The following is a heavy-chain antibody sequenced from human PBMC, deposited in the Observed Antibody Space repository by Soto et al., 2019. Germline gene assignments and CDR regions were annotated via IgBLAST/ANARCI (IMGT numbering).Heavy chain of an antibody. CDR1: GDSVDSGRYY. D-gene: IGHD2-2*03. Sequence: SETLSLTCTVSGDSVDSGRYYRSWLRQSPGKGLEWIGYVHYSGIITYNPSLERRLTISVKTTNNNFSMNMRSVTGADKAGYYCARVLSLFNVGYVYNSIDKWGQGTLVTVSS. CDR3: ARVLSLFNVGYVYNSIDK. J-gene: IGHJ4*02. V-gene: IGHV4-61*03. CDR2: VHYSGII.